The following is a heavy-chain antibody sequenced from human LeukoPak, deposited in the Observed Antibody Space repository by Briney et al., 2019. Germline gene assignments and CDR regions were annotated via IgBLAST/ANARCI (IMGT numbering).Heavy chain of an antibody. CDR3: ARLWGYCSSTSCYGASYFDS. Sequence: SETLSLTCTVAGGSINSYYWSWIRQPPGKGLEWIGYIHYSGNTNFNPSLKSRVTISIDMYKKQFSLKLSSVTAADTAVYYCARLWGYCSSTSCYGASYFDSWGQGTLVTVSS. CDR2: IHYSGNT. CDR1: GGSINSYY. J-gene: IGHJ5*01. D-gene: IGHD2-2*01. V-gene: IGHV4-59*01.